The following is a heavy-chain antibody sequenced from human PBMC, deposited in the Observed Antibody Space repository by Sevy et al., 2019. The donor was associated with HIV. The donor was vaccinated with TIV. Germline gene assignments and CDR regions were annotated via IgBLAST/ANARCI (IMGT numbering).Heavy chain of an antibody. V-gene: IGHV3-30*02. CDR1: GFTFSNYA. CDR3: ARDGVYYGMDV. J-gene: IGHJ6*02. D-gene: IGHD3-10*01. Sequence: GGSLRLSCAASGFTFSNYAMNWVRQAPGKGLEWVANTRHDETAKYYVDSVKGRFTVSRDNSKNTVFLQMNSLTPDDTGTYYCARDGVYYGMDVWGLGTTVTVSS. CDR2: TRHDETAK.